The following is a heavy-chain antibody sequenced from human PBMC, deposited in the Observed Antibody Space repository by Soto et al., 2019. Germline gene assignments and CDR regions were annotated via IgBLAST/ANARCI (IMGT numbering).Heavy chain of an antibody. CDR2: IHHSGTT. CDR3: ARALNYIGNSNWFDP. CDR1: GVSINSGGYH. V-gene: IGHV4-31*03. Sequence: QVQLQESGPGLVKASQTLSLTCTVSGVSINSGGYHWSWIRQHPGKGLECIGYIHHSGTTYYNPSLKSRVIMXXDXSXXQFSLKLTSVTVADTAVYYCARALNYIGNSNWFDPWGQGTLVTVSS. J-gene: IGHJ5*02. D-gene: IGHD1-7*01.